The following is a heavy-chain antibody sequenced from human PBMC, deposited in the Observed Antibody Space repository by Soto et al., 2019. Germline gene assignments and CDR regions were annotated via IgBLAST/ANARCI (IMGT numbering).Heavy chain of an antibody. CDR1: GFTFSSYS. J-gene: IGHJ4*02. Sequence: PGGSLRLSCAASGFTFSSYSMNWVRQAPGKGLEWVSSISSSSSYIYYADSVKGRFTISRDNAKNSLYLQMNSLRAEDTAVYYCARPSLRLTHIWLDYWGQGTLVTVSS. D-gene: IGHD5-12*01. CDR3: ARPSLRLTHIWLDY. CDR2: ISSSSSYI. V-gene: IGHV3-21*01.